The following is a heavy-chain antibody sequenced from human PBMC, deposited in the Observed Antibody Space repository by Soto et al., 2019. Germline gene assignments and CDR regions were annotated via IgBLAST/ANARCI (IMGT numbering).Heavy chain of an antibody. V-gene: IGHV4-34*01. Sequence: SETLSLTCAVYGGSFIGYYWSWIRQPPGKGLEWIGEINHSGSTNYNPSLKSRVTISVDRSKNQFSLKLSSVTAADTAVYYCARGMTTVTTLDYWGQGTLVT. CDR3: ARGMTTVTTLDY. CDR2: INHSGST. CDR1: GGSFIGYY. J-gene: IGHJ4*02. D-gene: IGHD4-4*01.